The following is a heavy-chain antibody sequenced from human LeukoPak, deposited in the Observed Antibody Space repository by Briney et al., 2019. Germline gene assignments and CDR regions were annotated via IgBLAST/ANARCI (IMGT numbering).Heavy chain of an antibody. CDR1: GGSLRSYW. J-gene: IGHJ4*02. CDR2: FLQSGST. D-gene: IGHD3-22*01. V-gene: IGHV4-59*08. Sequence: AETLSLTCTVSGGSLRSYWWSWVREPPGKGLEGIGHFLQSGSTTYNASLQSRGTISVDTSKNQFSLNLTSVTAADTALYYCARCTRYDGGGYYLDYWGQGTLVTVSS. CDR3: ARCTRYDGGGYYLDY.